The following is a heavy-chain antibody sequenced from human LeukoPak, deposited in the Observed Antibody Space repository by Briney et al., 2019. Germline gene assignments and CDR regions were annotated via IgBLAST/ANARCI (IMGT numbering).Heavy chain of an antibody. Sequence: GVLRLSCAASGFTFSSYSMNWVRQAPGKGLEWVSSISSSSSYIYYADAVKGRFTISRDNAKNSLYLQMNSLRAEDTAVYYCARDPQGCSSTSCRDYYYYYGMDVWGQGTMVTVSS. J-gene: IGHJ6*02. D-gene: IGHD2-2*01. CDR1: GFTFSSYS. CDR2: ISSSSSYI. CDR3: ARDPQGCSSTSCRDYYYYYGMDV. V-gene: IGHV3-21*01.